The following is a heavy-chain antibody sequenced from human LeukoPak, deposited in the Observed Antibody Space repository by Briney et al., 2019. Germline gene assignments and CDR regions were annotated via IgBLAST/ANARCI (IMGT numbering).Heavy chain of an antibody. CDR2: INLDGSQK. J-gene: IGHJ4*02. D-gene: IGHD5-18*01. CDR3: ARLRGYSYGLDY. V-gene: IGHV3-7*04. Sequence: PGGSLRLSCAASGFTFSGNWMSWVRQAPGKGLEWVAIINLDGSQKYYVDSVKGRFTISRDNAYNSVFLQMNSLRAEDTAVYYCARLRGYSYGLDYWGQGILVTVSS. CDR1: GFTFSGNW.